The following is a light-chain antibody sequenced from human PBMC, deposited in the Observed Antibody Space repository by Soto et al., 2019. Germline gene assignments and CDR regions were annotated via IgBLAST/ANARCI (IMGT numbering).Light chain of an antibody. CDR2: GAS. CDR1: QTVSSNY. V-gene: IGKV3-20*01. CDR3: QQYTGPPTT. Sequence: HSPDTLSLSPVERATLSCRASQTVSSNYLAWCQQRPGQAPRLLIYGASTRAAGIPDRFSGSGSGTDFTLTITRLEPEDSAVYFCQQYTGPPTTFGQGTLLEIK. J-gene: IGKJ5*01.